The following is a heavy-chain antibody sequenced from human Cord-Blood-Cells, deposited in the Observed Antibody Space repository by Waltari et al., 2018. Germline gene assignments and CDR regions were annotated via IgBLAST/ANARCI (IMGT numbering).Heavy chain of an antibody. CDR2: ISSSSSYI. CDR1: GFTFSSYS. V-gene: IGHV3-21*01. J-gene: IGHJ4*02. D-gene: IGHD1-7*01. CDR3: ASLDVTGTSDY. Sequence: EVQLVESGGGLVKPGGSLRLSCAASGFTFSSYSMNWVRQAPGKGLEWVSSISSSSSYIYYADSVKGRFTISRDNAKNSLYLQMNSLRAEDTAVYYCASLDVTGTSDYWGQGTLVTVSS.